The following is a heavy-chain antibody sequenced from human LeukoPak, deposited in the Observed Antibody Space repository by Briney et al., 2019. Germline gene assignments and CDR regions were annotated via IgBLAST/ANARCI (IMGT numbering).Heavy chain of an antibody. CDR2: ICYSGST. D-gene: IGHD3-10*01. V-gene: IGHV4-59*01. J-gene: IGHJ6*02. Sequence: SETLPLTCTVSGGSISSNYWSWIRQPPGKGLEWIGYICYSGSTNYNPSLKSRVTISLDTSKNQFSLKLSSVTAADTAVYYCARRYYGSSTMDVWGQGTTVTVSS. CDR3: ARRYYGSSTMDV. CDR1: GGSISSNY.